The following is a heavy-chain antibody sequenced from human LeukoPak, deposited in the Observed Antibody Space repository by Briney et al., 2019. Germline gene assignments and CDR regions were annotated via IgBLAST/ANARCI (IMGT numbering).Heavy chain of an antibody. CDR1: GFAFSDYY. V-gene: IGHV3-11*05. Sequence: GGSLRLSCAASGFAFSDYYMSWIRQAPGKGLEWVSYIGSSGSYTNYADSVKGRFTISRDNAKNSLYLQMNSLRVEDTAVYFCARGYCNGGYCLPHYWGQGTLVTVSS. D-gene: IGHD2-15*01. J-gene: IGHJ4*02. CDR3: ARGYCNGGYCLPHY. CDR2: IGSSGSYT.